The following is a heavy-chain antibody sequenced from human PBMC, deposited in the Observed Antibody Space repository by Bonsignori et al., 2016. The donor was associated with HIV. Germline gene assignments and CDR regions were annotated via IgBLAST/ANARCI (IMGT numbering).Heavy chain of an antibody. Sequence: LRLSCVVSGFTVSTNYVSWVRQAPGKGLEWVAVIYSRGNTYYTDSVRDRFSISRDNSMNTVYLQMNSLRVEDTAVYYCARDQKRDRYYLEYWGQGTLVTVSS. CDR1: GFTVSTNY. D-gene: IGHD2-15*01. V-gene: IGHV3-66*01. J-gene: IGHJ4*01. CDR3: ARDQKRDRYYLEY. CDR2: IYSRGNT.